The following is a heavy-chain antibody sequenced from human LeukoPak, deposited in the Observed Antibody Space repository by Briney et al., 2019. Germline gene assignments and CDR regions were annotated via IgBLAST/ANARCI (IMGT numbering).Heavy chain of an antibody. V-gene: IGHV3-7*04. Sequence: PGGSLRLSCAASGFTFSSNWTTWVRQAPGKGLEWVANIKQDGSGAFYVDSVKGRFTISRDNTRNSLYLQMNSLRAEDTAVYYCARSYGMDVWGQGTTVTVSS. CDR2: IKQDGSGA. J-gene: IGHJ6*02. CDR3: ARSYGMDV. CDR1: GFTFSSNW.